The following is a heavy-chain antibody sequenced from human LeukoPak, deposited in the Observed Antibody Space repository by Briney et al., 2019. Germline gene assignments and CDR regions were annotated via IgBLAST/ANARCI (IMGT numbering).Heavy chain of an antibody. CDR3: AKPTANYGDYYTG. Sequence: GGSLRLSCAASGFTFSSYWMSWVRQAPGKGLEWISAISGSGGSTYYADSVKGRFTISRDNSKNTLYLQMNSPRAEDTAVYYCAKPTANYGDYYTGWGQGTLVTVSS. V-gene: IGHV3-23*01. J-gene: IGHJ4*02. CDR2: ISGSGGST. D-gene: IGHD4-17*01. CDR1: GFTFSSYW.